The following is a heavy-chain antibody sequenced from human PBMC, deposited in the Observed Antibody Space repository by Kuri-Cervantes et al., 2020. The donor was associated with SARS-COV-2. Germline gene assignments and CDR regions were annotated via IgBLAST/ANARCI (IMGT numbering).Heavy chain of an antibody. J-gene: IGHJ4*02. D-gene: IGHD1-1*01. CDR3: ARGAYNRPLED. V-gene: IGHV5-10-1*01. CDR1: GNRFTGYW. CDR2: IDPTDSNT. Sequence: VESLKISCEGSGNRFTGYWITRVRQMPGKGLEWMGAIDPTDSNTKYSPSFEGHVSISGDSYINTVYFQWSSLKASDTAMYYCARGAYNRPLEDWGQGTLVTVSS.